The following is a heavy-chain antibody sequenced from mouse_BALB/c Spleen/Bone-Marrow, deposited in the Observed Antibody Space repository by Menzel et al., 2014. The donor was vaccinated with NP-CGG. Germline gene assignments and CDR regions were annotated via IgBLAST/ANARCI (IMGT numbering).Heavy chain of an antibody. Sequence: DVKLVESGGGLVQPGGSLKLSCAASGFDFXRYWMTWVRQAPGKGLEWIGEINPASSTINYTPSLKDKFIISRDNAKNTLYLQMSKVRSEDTALYYCAKNYYYGYVAYWGQGTLVTVSA. CDR3: AKNYYYGYVAY. CDR1: GFDFXRYW. D-gene: IGHD1-2*01. V-gene: IGHV4-1*02. J-gene: IGHJ3*01. CDR2: INPASSTI.